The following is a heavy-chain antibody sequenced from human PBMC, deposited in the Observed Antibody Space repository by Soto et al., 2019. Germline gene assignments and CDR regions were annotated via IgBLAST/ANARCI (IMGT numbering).Heavy chain of an antibody. CDR2: IYYSGST. J-gene: IGHJ4*02. CDR1: GGSVSSGSYY. D-gene: IGHD1-7*01. CDR3: ARASWNYSPSLDY. V-gene: IGHV4-61*01. Sequence: SETLSLTCTVSGGSVSSGSYYWSWIRQPPGKGLEWIGYIYYSGSTNYNPSLKSRVTISVDTSKNQFSLKLSSVTAADTAVYYCARASWNYSPSLDYWSQGTLVTVSS.